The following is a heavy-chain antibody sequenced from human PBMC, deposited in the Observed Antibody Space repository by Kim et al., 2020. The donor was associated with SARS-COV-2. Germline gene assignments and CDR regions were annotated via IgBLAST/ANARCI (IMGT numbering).Heavy chain of an antibody. J-gene: IGHJ3*02. CDR3: AKAPFIAVAVLVAFDI. V-gene: IGHV3-23*01. Sequence: GGSLRLSCAASGFTFSSYAMSWVRQAPGKGLEWVSAISGSGGSTYYADSVKGRFTISRDNSKNTLYLQMNSLRAEDTAVYYCAKAPFIAVAVLVAFDIWGQGTMVTVSS. CDR2: ISGSGGST. D-gene: IGHD6-19*01. CDR1: GFTFSSYA.